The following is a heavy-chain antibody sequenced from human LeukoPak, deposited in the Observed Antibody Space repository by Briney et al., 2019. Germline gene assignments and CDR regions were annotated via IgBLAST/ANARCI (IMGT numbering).Heavy chain of an antibody. Sequence: PSETLSLTCTVSGGSIRSYYWGWIRQPPGKGLELLGYVYHSGDANYNPSLKSRVIISVDTSKTQFSLKLSAVTAADTAVYYCARLGVGILWYNWFDPWGQGTLVTVSS. CDR2: VYHSGDA. CDR3: ARLGVGILWYNWFDP. V-gene: IGHV4-59*01. J-gene: IGHJ5*02. D-gene: IGHD2-21*01. CDR1: GGSIRSYY.